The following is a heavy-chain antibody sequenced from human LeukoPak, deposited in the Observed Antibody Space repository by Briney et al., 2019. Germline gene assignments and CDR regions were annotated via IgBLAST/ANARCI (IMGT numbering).Heavy chain of an antibody. D-gene: IGHD2-15*01. CDR1: GFTFNTYS. CDR2: IFYSGNT. CDR3: ARDPLLSCSGGYCYYDAFDI. J-gene: IGHJ3*02. Sequence: GSLRLSCAVSGFTFNTYSMNWVRQAPGKGLEWIGYIFYSGNTYYNPSLKSRVTISVDTSKNQFSLKLSSVTAADTAVYYCARDPLLSCSGGYCYYDAFDIWGQGTMVTVSS. V-gene: IGHV4-59*12.